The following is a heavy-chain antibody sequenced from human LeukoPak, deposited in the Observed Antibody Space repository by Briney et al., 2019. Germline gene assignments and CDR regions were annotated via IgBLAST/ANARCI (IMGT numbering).Heavy chain of an antibody. CDR1: GFTFSSYA. CDR2: ISGSGGST. Sequence: PGGSLRLSCAASGFTFSSYAMSWVRQAPGKGLEWVSAISGSGGSTYYADSVKGRFTISRDNSKNTLYLQMNSLRAEDTAVYYCAKFSAIDCGGDCYPIDHWGQGTLVTVSS. CDR3: AKFSAIDCGGDCYPIDH. D-gene: IGHD2-21*02. V-gene: IGHV3-23*01. J-gene: IGHJ4*02.